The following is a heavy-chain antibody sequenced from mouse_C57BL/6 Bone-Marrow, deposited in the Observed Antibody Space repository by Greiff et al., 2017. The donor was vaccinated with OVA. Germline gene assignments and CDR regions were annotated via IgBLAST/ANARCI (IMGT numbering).Heavy chain of an antibody. D-gene: IGHD1-1*01. CDR1: GYTFTGYW. V-gene: IGHV1-9*01. J-gene: IGHJ3*01. CDR3: ARYYAWFAY. Sequence: VQLQQSGAELMKPGASVKLSCKATGYTFTGYWIEWVKQRPGHGLEWIGEILPGSGGTNYNEKFKGKATFTADTSSNTAYMHLSSMTTADYAIDYCARYYAWFAYWGQGTLVTVSA. CDR2: ILPGSGGT.